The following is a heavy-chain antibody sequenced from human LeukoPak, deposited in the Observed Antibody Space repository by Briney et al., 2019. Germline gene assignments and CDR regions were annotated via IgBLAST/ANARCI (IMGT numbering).Heavy chain of an antibody. Sequence: SETLTLTCGVYGGSFSNYYWGWIRQSPGKGLMWIGIIDDSGATIYNPSLKSRVTISADTSKSQVSLRLTSVTAADTAVYYCARPYSKSSPFDYWGQGTQVTVSS. CDR1: GGSFSNYY. V-gene: IGHV4-34*01. J-gene: IGHJ4*02. CDR3: ARPYSKSSPFDY. D-gene: IGHD6-6*01. CDR2: IDDSGAT.